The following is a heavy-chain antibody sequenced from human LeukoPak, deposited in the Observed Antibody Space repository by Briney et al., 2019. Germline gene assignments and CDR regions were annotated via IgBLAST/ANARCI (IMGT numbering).Heavy chain of an antibody. CDR3: AREAVDDY. D-gene: IGHD2-15*01. CDR1: GGPFSGYY. CDR2: INHSGST. Sequence: SETLSLTCAVYGGPFSGYYWSWIRQPPGKGLEWIGEINHSGSTNYNPSLKSRVTISVDTSKNQFSLKLSSVTAADTAVYYCAREAVDDYWGQGTLVTVSS. J-gene: IGHJ4*02. V-gene: IGHV4-34*01.